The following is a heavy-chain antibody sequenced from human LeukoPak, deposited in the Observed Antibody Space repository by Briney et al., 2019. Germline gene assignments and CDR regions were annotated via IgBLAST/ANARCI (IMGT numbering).Heavy chain of an antibody. Sequence: SETLSLTCTVSGDSISSHYWSWIRQPPGKGLEWIGYIHHSGSTNYNPSLKSRVTTSVDTSKNQFSLKLNSVTAADTAMYYCAKSGGYGLIDYWGQGTLVTVSS. CDR3: AKSGGYGLIDY. CDR1: GDSISSHY. J-gene: IGHJ4*02. D-gene: IGHD1-26*01. CDR2: IHHSGST. V-gene: IGHV4-59*08.